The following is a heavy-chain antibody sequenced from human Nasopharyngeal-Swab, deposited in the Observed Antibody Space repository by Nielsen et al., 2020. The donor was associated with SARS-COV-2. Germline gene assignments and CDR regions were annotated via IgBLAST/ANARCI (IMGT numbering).Heavy chain of an antibody. J-gene: IGHJ6*02. CDR3: ARVWCSSSWYIMGYYYYGMDV. Sequence: ASVKVSCKASGYTFTSYDINWVRQATGQGLEWMGWMNPNSGNTGYAQKFQGRVTMTRNTSISTAYMELSSLRSEDTAVYYCARVWCSSSWYIMGYYYYGMDVWGQGTTVTVSS. V-gene: IGHV1-8*01. D-gene: IGHD6-13*01. CDR1: GYTFTSYD. CDR2: MNPNSGNT.